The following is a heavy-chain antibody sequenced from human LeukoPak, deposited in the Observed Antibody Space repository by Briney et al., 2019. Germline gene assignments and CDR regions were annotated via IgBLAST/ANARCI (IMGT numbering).Heavy chain of an antibody. CDR2: IYYSGST. D-gene: IGHD3-22*01. J-gene: IGHJ6*03. Sequence: PSETLSLTCTVSGGSISSSSYYWGWIRQPPGKGLEWIGSIYYSGSTYYNPSLKSRVTISVDTSKNQFSLKLSSVTAADTAVYYCARAFDSNGYLYYYYMDVWGKGTTVTVSS. CDR3: ARAFDSNGYLYYYYMDV. V-gene: IGHV4-39*07. CDR1: GGSISSSSYY.